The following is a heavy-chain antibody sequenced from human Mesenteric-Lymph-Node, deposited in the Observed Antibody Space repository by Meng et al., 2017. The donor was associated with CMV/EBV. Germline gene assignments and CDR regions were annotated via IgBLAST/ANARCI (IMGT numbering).Heavy chain of an antibody. V-gene: IGHV3-74*01. CDR1: GFTFSSYW. CDR3: AREASLRY. J-gene: IGHJ4*02. CDR2: INSDGSST. D-gene: IGHD3-16*01. Sequence: GGSLRLSCAASGFTFSSYWMHWVRQVPGKGLVWVSRINSDGSSTTYADSVKGRLIISRDNAKNSLYLQMNSLRAEDTAVYYCAREASLRYWGQGTLVTVSS.